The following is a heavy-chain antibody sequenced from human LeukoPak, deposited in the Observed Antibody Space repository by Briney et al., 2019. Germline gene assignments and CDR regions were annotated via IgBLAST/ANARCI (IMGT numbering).Heavy chain of an antibody. Sequence: PGGSLRLSCAVSGSTFSDYWMNWVRQAPGKGLEWVASINQNGGEKSYVDSVKGRFTISRDNPRNSLYLQMSSLRAEDTAVYYCARDGTAAGLYFDLWGQGTLVTVSS. V-gene: IGHV3-7*01. CDR2: INQNGGEK. D-gene: IGHD6-13*01. J-gene: IGHJ4*01. CDR3: ARDGTAAGLYFDL. CDR1: GSTFSDYW.